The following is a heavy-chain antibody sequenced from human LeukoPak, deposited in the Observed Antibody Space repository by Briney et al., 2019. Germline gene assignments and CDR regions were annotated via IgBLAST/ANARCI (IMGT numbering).Heavy chain of an antibody. CDR2: INPNSGGT. CDR1: GYIFTNFG. D-gene: IGHD5-18*01. Sequence: ASVKVSCKTSGYIFTNFGITWVRQAPGQGLEWMGWINPNSGGTNYAQKFQGRVTMTRDTSISTAYMELSRLRSDDTAVYYCARSRHSAMVNRYWGQGTLVTVSS. V-gene: IGHV1-2*02. CDR3: ARSRHSAMVNRY. J-gene: IGHJ4*02.